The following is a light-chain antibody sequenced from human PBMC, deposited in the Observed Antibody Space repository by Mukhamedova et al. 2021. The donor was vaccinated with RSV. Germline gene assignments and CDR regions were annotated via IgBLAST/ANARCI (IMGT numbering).Light chain of an antibody. CDR1: QGISSY. J-gene: IGKJ5*01. V-gene: IGKV1-9*01. CDR2: AAS. CDR3: QQLNSYPIT. Sequence: GSQGISSYLAWYQQKPGKAPKLRIYAASTLQSGVPSRFSGSGSGTEFTLTISSLQPEDFATYYCQQLNSYPITFGQGTRLEIK.